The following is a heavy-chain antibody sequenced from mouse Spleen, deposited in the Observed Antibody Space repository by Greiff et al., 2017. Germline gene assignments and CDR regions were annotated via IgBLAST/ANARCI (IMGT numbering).Heavy chain of an antibody. CDR2: INPSNGRT. Sequence: VQLQQPGAELVKPGASVKLSCKASGYTFTSYWMHWVKQRPGQGLEWIGEINPSNGRTNYNEKFKSKATLTVDKSSSTAYMQLSSLTSEDSAVYYCARFTTATSFDYWGQGTTLTVSS. CDR3: ARFTTATSFDY. V-gene: IGHV1S81*02. D-gene: IGHD1-2*01. J-gene: IGHJ2*01. CDR1: GYTFTSYW.